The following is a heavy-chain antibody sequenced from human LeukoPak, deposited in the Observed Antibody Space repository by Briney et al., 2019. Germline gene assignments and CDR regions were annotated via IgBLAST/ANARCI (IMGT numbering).Heavy chain of an antibody. D-gene: IGHD1-1*01. V-gene: IGHV3-23*01. CDR3: VQASTALKLIDS. CDR2: IGSRT. Sequence: GGSLRLSCAASGFTFSTYAINWVRKAPGKRLELVSAIGSRTYYADSVKGGFTISRYNSKNTLYPQMNSLRAADQALSYRVQASTALKLIDSWGQGTLVSVSS. J-gene: IGHJ4*02. CDR1: GFTFSTYA.